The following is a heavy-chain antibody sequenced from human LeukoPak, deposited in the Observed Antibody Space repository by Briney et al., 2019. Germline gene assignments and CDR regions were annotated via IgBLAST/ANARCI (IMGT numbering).Heavy chain of an antibody. D-gene: IGHD3-22*01. Sequence: SETLSLTCTVSGGSISSSVYHWGWIRQSPGKGLEWIGTVDNPGSTHYNPSLRSRVTISLDTSKNQFSLKLSSMTAADTAIYYCARGKTYYYDTDGCYEGAGPAMTWGLGTLVTVSS. CDR1: GGSISSSVYH. J-gene: IGHJ5*02. CDR3: ARGKTYYYDTDGCYEGAGPAMT. V-gene: IGHV4-39*07. CDR2: VDNPGST.